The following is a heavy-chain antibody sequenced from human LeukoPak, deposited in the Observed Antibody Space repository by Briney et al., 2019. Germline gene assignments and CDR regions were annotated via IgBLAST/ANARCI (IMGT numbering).Heavy chain of an antibody. CDR2: IYTSGST. Sequence: PSETLSLTCTVSGGSISSGSYYWSWIRQPAGKGLEWIGRIYTSGSTNYNPSLKSRVTISVDTSKNQFSLKLSSVTAADTAVYYCARVGWSGYSSPHYYMDVWGKGTTVTVSS. D-gene: IGHD3-3*01. V-gene: IGHV4-61*02. CDR3: ARVGWSGYSSPHYYMDV. CDR1: GGSISSGSYY. J-gene: IGHJ6*03.